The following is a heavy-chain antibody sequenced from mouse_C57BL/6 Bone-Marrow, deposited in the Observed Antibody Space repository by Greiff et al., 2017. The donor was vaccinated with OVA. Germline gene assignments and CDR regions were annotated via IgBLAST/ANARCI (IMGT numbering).Heavy chain of an antibody. D-gene: IGHD2-1*01. Sequence: QVQLKQSGAELVRPGSSVKLSCKASGYTFTSYWMHWVKQRPRQGLEWIGKIYPGDSETHYNEKFKGKATLTVDKSSSTAYMQLSSLTSEDSAVYSCARDGNNALDYWGQGTSLTVSS. CDR1: GYTFTSYW. CDR3: ARDGNNALDY. V-gene: IGHV1-52*01. CDR2: IYPGDSET. J-gene: IGHJ4*01.